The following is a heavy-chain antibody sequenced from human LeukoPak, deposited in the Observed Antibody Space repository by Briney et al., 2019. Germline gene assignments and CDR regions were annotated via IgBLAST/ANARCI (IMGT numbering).Heavy chain of an antibody. CDR2: INSDGGST. J-gene: IGHJ4*02. D-gene: IGHD6-19*01. CDR3: ATYSSGFGY. V-gene: IGHV3-74*01. Sequence: GGSLRLSYAASGFTFSNYWMHWVRQAPGKGLVWVSRINSDGGSTSYADSVKGRFTISRDNAENTLYLQMNSLRAEDTAVYYCATYSSGFGYWGQGTLVTVSS. CDR1: GFTFSNYW.